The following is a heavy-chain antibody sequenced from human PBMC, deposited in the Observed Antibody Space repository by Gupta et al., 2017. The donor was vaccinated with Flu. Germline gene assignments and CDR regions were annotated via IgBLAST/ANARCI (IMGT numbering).Heavy chain of an antibody. V-gene: IGHV1-46*01. D-gene: IGHD1-1*01. CDR2: LYPNGGRT. CDR3: TRDNEGFDY. J-gene: IGHJ4*02. Sequence: QVQMVQSGTEVKKPGASLNLSCKASGYKFINNYIHWVRQAPGQGLEWLGMLYPNGGRTSYAQKFQGRVSMTMDTSTTTVYMDLSRLTSEDTAVYYCTRDNEGFDYWGQGTLVTVSS. CDR1: GYKFINNY.